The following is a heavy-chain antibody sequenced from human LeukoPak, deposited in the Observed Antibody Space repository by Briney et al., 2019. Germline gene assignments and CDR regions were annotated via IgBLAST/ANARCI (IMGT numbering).Heavy chain of an antibody. D-gene: IGHD5-12*01. J-gene: IGHJ4*02. Sequence: PGGSLTLSCAASGFTFSSYWMSWVRQAPGKGLEWVANIKQDGSEKYYVDSVKGRFTISRDNAKNSLYLQMNSLRAEDTAVYYCASVVATFYFDYWGQGTLVTVSS. CDR3: ASVVATFYFDY. V-gene: IGHV3-7*01. CDR2: IKQDGSEK. CDR1: GFTFSSYW.